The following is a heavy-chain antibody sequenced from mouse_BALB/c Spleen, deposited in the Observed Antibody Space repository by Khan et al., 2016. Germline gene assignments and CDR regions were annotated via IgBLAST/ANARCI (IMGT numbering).Heavy chain of an antibody. CDR1: GFNINDTY. J-gene: IGHJ3*01. CDR3: IRSDYYGYQFAY. D-gene: IGHD2-2*01. V-gene: IGHV14-3*02. CDR2: IDPVNGET. Sequence: VQLQQSGADLVKPGASVKLSCAASGFNINDTYMNWVKQTPEQGLEWIGRIDPVNGETNYDPKFQGKGTIKADTSSNTAYLQLGSLTSEDTAVSYCIRSDYYGYQFAYWGQGTLVTVSA.